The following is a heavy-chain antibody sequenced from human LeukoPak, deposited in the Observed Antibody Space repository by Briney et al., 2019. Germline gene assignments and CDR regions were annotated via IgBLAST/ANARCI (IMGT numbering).Heavy chain of an antibody. D-gene: IGHD1-7*01. CDR1: GYTFTGYY. CDR3: ATSGTAESAFDI. J-gene: IGHJ3*02. CDR2: INPNSGGT. Sequence: ASVKVSCKASGYTFTGYYLHWVRQAPGQGLEWMGWINPNSGGTNYAQKFQGWVTMTGDTSISTAYMELSRLTSDDTAVYYCATSGTAESAFDIWGQGTLVTVSS. V-gene: IGHV1-2*04.